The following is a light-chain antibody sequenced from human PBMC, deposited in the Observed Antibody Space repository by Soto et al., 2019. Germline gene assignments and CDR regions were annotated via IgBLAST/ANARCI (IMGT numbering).Light chain of an antibody. Sequence: EIVLTQSPATLSVSPGERATLSCRASQSVSSNLAWYQQKPGQAPRLLISGASTRATGIPARLSGSGSGTEFTLTISSLRSEDFAVYYCQQYDNWPITFGQGTRL. CDR1: QSVSSN. J-gene: IGKJ5*01. V-gene: IGKV3-15*01. CDR3: QQYDNWPIT. CDR2: GAS.